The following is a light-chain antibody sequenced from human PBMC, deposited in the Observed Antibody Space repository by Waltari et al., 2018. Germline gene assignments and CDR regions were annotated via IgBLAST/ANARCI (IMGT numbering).Light chain of an antibody. J-gene: IGKJ3*01. V-gene: IGKV1-39*01. CDR2: AAS. CDR1: QTINSY. CDR3: QQSYSTPHT. Sequence: DIQMTQSPSSLSASVGDRTTITCRASQTINSYLNWYQQKPGKAPKLLIYAASSLQSGVPSRFSGTGSGTDFTLTISNLQPEDFATYYCQQSYSTPHTFGPGTKVDIK.